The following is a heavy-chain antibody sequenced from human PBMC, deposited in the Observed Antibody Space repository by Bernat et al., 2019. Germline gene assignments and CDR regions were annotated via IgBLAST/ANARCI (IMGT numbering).Heavy chain of an antibody. D-gene: IGHD4/OR15-4a*01. V-gene: IGHV4-38-2*02. CDR1: GYSISRGYY. CDR3: ARDPPTMVRT. Sequence: QVQLQESGPGLVKPSETLSLTCAVSGYSISRGYYWGWIRQPPGKGLEWVGSIYHSGSTYYNPSLKSRVTISVDTSKNQFSLKLSSVTAADTAVYYCARDPPTMVRTWGQGTLVTVSS. CDR2: IYHSGST. J-gene: IGHJ4*02.